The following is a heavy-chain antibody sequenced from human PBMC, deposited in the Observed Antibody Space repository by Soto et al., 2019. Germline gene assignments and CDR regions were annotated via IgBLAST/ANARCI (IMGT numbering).Heavy chain of an antibody. J-gene: IGHJ3*02. CDR3: ARDLKHDWGYATAFNI. CDR1: GDTFSNYI. D-gene: IGHD3-16*01. CDR2: ILPIFATP. Sequence: QVQLVQSGAEVKRPGSSVRVSCKASGDTFSNYIFSWVRQAPEQGLEWMGGILPIFATPNYAQKFQDRVTNSADESTTTVYLELINVKPEDTAVYFCARDLKHDWGYATAFNIWGQGTMVTVSS. V-gene: IGHV1-69*12.